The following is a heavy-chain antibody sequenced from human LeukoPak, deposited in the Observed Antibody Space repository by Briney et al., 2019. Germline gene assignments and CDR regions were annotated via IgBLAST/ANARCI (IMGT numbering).Heavy chain of an antibody. CDR2: ISGYNGNT. J-gene: IGHJ4*02. CDR3: ARDGYSGYDRFDY. D-gene: IGHD5-12*01. V-gene: IGHV1-18*01. Sequence: ASVKVSCKASGYTFTNYGISWARQPPGQGLEWMGWISGYNGNTNYAQKLQGRVTMTTDTSTSTAYMELRSLRSDDTAVYYCARDGYSGYDRFDYWGQGTLVTVSS. CDR1: GYTFTNYG.